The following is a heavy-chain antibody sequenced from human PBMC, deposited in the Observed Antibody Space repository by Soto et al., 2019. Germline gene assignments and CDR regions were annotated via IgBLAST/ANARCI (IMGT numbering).Heavy chain of an antibody. Sequence: PGGSLRLSCAASGFTFSSNWMSWVRQAPGKGLGLLVNRKQDGSEKYYVDSVKGRFTISRDNAKNSLYLQMNSLRAEETAVYYCASLATVTGGYYYGMDFWGKGTTVTVSS. J-gene: IGHJ6*04. CDR1: GFTFSSNW. V-gene: IGHV3-7*01. CDR2: RKQDGSEK. CDR3: ASLATVTGGYYYGMDF. D-gene: IGHD4-17*01.